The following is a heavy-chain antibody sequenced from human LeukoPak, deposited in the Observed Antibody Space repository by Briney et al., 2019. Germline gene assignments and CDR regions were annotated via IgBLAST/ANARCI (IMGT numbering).Heavy chain of an antibody. D-gene: IGHD6-19*01. CDR2: IYYGGST. CDR3: ARLQRARAVAGGYY. Sequence: PSETLSLTCTASGGSISSSSYYWGWIRQPPGKGLEWIGSIYYGGSTYYNPSLKSRVTISVDTSKNQFSLKLSSVTAADTAVYYCARLQRARAVAGGYYWGQGTLVTVSS. J-gene: IGHJ4*02. V-gene: IGHV4-39*01. CDR1: GGSISSSSYY.